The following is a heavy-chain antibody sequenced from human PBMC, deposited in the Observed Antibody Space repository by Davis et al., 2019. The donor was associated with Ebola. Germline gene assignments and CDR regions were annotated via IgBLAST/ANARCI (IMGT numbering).Heavy chain of an antibody. CDR3: ARSGESSAWYYS. D-gene: IGHD6-19*01. J-gene: IGHJ5*02. Sequence: GESLKISCAASEFTFRSYWMHWVRQAPGRGLVWVSRINTDGSTTIYADSVEGRFTISRDNAKNTLYLEMNSLRAEDTAVYYCARSGESSAWYYSWGQGTLVTVSS. CDR2: INTDGSTT. CDR1: EFTFRSYW. V-gene: IGHV3-74*01.